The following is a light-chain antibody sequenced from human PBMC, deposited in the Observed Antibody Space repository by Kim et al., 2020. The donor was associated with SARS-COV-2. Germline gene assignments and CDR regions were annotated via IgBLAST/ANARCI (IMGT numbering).Light chain of an antibody. CDR1: QRISCY. Sequence: AVGDRGIITYRASQRISCYLNWYHQKPGKAPTLLIYAESSLQSRVPSRFSGSGSGTDFTLTISSMQPEDFETYYCQQSYSTPPVTFGGGTKVDIK. CDR2: AES. J-gene: IGKJ4*01. CDR3: QQSYSTPPVT. V-gene: IGKV1-39*01.